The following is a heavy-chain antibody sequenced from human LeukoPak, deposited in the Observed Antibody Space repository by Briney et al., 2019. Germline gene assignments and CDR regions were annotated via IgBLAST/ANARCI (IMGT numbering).Heavy chain of an antibody. D-gene: IGHD6-19*01. V-gene: IGHV3-23*01. J-gene: IGHJ4*02. CDR2: ISGGGGST. CDR3: AKDVVNSGPRGYFDY. Sequence: KAGGSLRLSCAASGFTFSSCAMSWVRQAPGKGLEWVSAISGGGGSTYYPDFVKGRFTISRDKSLSTVYLQMYSLRAEDTAVYYCAKDVVNSGPRGYFDYWGQGTLVTVSS. CDR1: GFTFSSCA.